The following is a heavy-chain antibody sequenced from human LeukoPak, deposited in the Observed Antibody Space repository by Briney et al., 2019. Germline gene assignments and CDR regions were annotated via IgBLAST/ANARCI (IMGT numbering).Heavy chain of an antibody. CDR3: AKEAAVAGF. CDR2: IRVSGST. CDR1: GFTFSSYA. V-gene: IGHV3-23*01. D-gene: IGHD6-19*01. Sequence: PGGSLRLSCTTSGFTFSSYALSWVRQAPGKGLEWVSGIRVSGSTYYPDSVTGRFTISRDNSENTLYLQMSGLRAEDTAIYYCAKEAAVAGFWGQGTLVTVSS. J-gene: IGHJ4*02.